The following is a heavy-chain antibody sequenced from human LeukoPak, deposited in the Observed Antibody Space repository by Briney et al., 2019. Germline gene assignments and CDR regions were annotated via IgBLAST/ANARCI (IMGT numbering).Heavy chain of an antibody. J-gene: IGHJ5*02. V-gene: IGHV3-7*01. Sequence: GGSLRLSCAASGFTFGSYWMSWVRQAPGKGLEWVANIKQDGSEKYYVDSVKGRFTISRDNAKNLLDLQINSLRAEDTAVYYCAREDSSGYYNWFDPWGQGTLVTVSS. D-gene: IGHD3-22*01. CDR3: AREDSSGYYNWFDP. CDR2: IKQDGSEK. CDR1: GFTFGSYW.